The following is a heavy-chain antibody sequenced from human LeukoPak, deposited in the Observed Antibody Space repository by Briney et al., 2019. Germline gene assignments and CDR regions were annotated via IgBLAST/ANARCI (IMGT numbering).Heavy chain of an antibody. D-gene: IGHD6-13*01. J-gene: IGHJ4*02. Sequence: ASVKVSCKASGYTCTDYYMHWVRQAPGQGLEWMVWINPNSGGTNYAQKFQGRVTMTRDTSISTAYMELSRLRSDDTAVFYCAREEVIAAAGPTLDYWGQGALVTVSS. CDR3: AREEVIAAAGPTLDY. V-gene: IGHV1-2*02. CDR1: GYTCTDYY. CDR2: INPNSGGT.